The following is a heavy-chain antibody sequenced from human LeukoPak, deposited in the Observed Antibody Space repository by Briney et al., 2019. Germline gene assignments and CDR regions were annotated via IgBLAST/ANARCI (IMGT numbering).Heavy chain of an antibody. CDR1: GYTFTSYD. D-gene: IGHD2-15*01. V-gene: IGHV1-8*01. CDR3: ARDRRSYCSGANCDSGTDY. J-gene: IGHJ4*02. Sequence: ASVKVSCKASGYTFTSYDINWVRQATGQGLEWMGWMNPNSGNTGYAQKFQGRVTMTRNTSISTAYMELSSLRSEDTAVYYCARDRRSYCSGANCDSGTDYWGQGTLVTVSS. CDR2: MNPNSGNT.